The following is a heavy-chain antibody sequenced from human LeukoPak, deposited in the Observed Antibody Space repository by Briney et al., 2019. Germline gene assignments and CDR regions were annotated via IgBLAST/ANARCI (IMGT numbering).Heavy chain of an antibody. CDR2: ISSSSSTI. Sequence: PGGSLRLSCAASGFTFSSYSMNWVRQAPGKGLEWVSYISSSSSTIYYADSVKGRFTISRDNAKNSLYLQMNSLRAEDTAVYYCASILYDYVWGSYRYTEDNFDYWGQGTLVTVSS. D-gene: IGHD3-16*02. V-gene: IGHV3-48*04. CDR3: ASILYDYVWGSYRYTEDNFDY. CDR1: GFTFSSYS. J-gene: IGHJ4*02.